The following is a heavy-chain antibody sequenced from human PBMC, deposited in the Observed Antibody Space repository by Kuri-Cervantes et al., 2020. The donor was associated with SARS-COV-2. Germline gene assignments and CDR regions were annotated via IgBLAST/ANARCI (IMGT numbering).Heavy chain of an antibody. J-gene: IGHJ3*02. D-gene: IGHD2-2*02. CDR2: ISSSSSYI. Sequence: GGSLRLSCAASGFTFGDYSMNWVRQAPGKGLEWVSSISSSSSYIYYADSVKGRFTISRDNAKNSLYLQMNSLRAEDTAVYYCTTDLKVRGYCSSTSCYTDDAFDIWGQGTMVTVSS. CDR3: TTDLKVRGYCSSTSCYTDDAFDI. V-gene: IGHV3-21*01. CDR1: GFTFGDYS.